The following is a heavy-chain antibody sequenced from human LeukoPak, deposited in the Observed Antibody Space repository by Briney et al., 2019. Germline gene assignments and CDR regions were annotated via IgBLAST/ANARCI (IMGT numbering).Heavy chain of an antibody. D-gene: IGHD6-13*01. V-gene: IGHV3-21*01. Sequence: GGSLRLSCAVSGFTFSSYSMNWVRQAPGKGLEWVSSISSSSSYIYYADSVKGRFTISRDNAKNSLYLQMNSLRAEDTAVYYCARESPSSWNHWGQGTLVTVSS. CDR3: ARESPSSWNH. CDR1: GFTFSSYS. CDR2: ISSSSSYI. J-gene: IGHJ4*02.